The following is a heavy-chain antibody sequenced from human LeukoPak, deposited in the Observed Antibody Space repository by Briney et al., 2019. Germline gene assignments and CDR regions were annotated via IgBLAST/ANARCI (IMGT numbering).Heavy chain of an antibody. D-gene: IGHD5-12*01. CDR3: ASHRIVATTNFDY. V-gene: IGHV5-10-1*01. Sequence: GESLRISCKGSGYCFTSYWISWVRQMRGKGLEWMGRIDPSDSYTNYSPSFQGHVTISAGKSISTAYLQWSSLKASDTAMYYCASHRIVATTNFDYWGQGTLVTVSS. J-gene: IGHJ4*02. CDR2: IDPSDSYT. CDR1: GYCFTSYW.